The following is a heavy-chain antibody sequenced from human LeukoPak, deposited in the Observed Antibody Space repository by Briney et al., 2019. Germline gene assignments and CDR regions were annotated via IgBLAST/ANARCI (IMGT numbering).Heavy chain of an antibody. CDR2: IYHSGST. V-gene: IGHV4-38-2*02. CDR3: ARDRAYDILTGYCDY. J-gene: IGHJ4*02. D-gene: IGHD3-9*01. CDR1: GYSISSGYY. Sequence: SETLSLTXTVSGYSISSGYYWGWIRPPPGKGLEWIGSIYHSGSTYYNPSLKSRVTISVDTSKNQFSLKLSSVTAADTAVYYCARDRAYDILTGYCDYWGQGTLVTVSS.